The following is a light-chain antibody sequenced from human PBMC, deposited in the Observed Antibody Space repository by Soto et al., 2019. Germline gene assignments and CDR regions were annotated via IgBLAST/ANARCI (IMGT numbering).Light chain of an antibody. CDR1: SSDVGGSKY. V-gene: IGLV2-14*01. Sequence: QSGLTQPASVSGSPGQSITISCTGSSSDVGGSKYVSWYQQHPGKAPRLMIYEVSYRPSGVSNRFSGSKSGNTASLTVSGLQAEDEADYYCSSKTSSGTLYVFGTGTKVTVL. J-gene: IGLJ1*01. CDR3: SSKTSSGTLYV. CDR2: EVS.